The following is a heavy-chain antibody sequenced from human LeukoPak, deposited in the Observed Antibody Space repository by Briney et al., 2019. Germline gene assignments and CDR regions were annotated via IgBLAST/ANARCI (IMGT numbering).Heavy chain of an antibody. V-gene: IGHV5-51*01. Sequence: GESLKISCKGSGYSFTSYWIGWVRQMPGKGLEWMGIIYPGDSDTRYSPSFQGQVTISADKSISTAYLQWSSLKASDTAMYYCARRSFSSGRDIGWFDPWGQGTLVTVSS. CDR3: ARRSFSSGRDIGWFDP. CDR2: IYPGDSDT. J-gene: IGHJ5*02. CDR1: GYSFTSYW. D-gene: IGHD6-19*01.